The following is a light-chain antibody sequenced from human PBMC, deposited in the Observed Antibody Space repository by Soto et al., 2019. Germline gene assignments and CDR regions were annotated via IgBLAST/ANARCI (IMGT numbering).Light chain of an antibody. CDR3: QSYDSSLRSDV. CDR1: SSNIGAGYD. Sequence: QSVLTQPPSVSGAPGQRVTVSCSGSSSNIGAGYDVHWYRQLPGTAPKLLIYANNSRPSGVPDRFSGSKSGTSASLNITGLQAEDEADYYCQSYDSSLRSDVFGTGTKLTVL. CDR2: ANN. J-gene: IGLJ1*01. V-gene: IGLV1-40*01.